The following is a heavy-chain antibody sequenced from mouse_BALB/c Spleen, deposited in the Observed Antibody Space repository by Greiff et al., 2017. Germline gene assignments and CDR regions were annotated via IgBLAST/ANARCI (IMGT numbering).Heavy chain of an antibody. J-gene: IGHJ3*01. Sequence: EVHLVESGGGLVKPGGSLKLSCAASGFTFSSYAMSWVRQTPEKRLEWVASISSGGSTYYPDSVKGRFTISRDNARNILYLQMSSLRSEDTAMYYCARSGLRGAWFAYWGQGTLVTVSA. CDR3: ARSGLRGAWFAY. V-gene: IGHV5-6-5*01. CDR1: GFTFSSYA. D-gene: IGHD2-4*01. CDR2: ISSGGST.